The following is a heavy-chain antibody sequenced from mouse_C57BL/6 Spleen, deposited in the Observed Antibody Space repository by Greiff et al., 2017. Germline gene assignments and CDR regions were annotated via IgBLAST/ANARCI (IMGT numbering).Heavy chain of an antibody. D-gene: IGHD2-2*01. V-gene: IGHV1-55*01. CDR1: GYTFTSYW. CDR3: ARGTIYYVYDGNY. J-gene: IGHJ2*01. Sequence: QVQLQQPGAELVQPGASVKMSCKASGYTFTSYWITWVKQRPGQGLEWIGDIYPGSGSTNYNEKFTSKATLTVDTSSSTAYMQLSSLTSEDSAVYYCARGTIYYVYDGNYWGQGTTLTVSS. CDR2: IYPGSGST.